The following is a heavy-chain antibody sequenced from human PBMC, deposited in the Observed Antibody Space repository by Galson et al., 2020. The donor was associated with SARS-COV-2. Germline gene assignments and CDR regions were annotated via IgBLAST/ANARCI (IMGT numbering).Heavy chain of an antibody. CDR3: ARAKYSSGWPTLL. D-gene: IGHD6-19*01. CDR2: IYYSGST. CDR1: GGSISSHY. J-gene: IGHJ4*02. Sequence: SETLSLTCTVSGGSISSHYWSWIRQPPGKGLEWIGYIYYSGSTNYNPSLRSRVTISVDTSKNQFSLKLSSVTAADTAVYYCARAKYSSGWPTLLWGQGTLVTVSS. V-gene: IGHV4-59*11.